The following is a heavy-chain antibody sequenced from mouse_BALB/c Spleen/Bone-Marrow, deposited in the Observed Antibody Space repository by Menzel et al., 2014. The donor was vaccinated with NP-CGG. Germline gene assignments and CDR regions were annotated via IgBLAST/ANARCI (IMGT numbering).Heavy chain of an antibody. V-gene: IGHV2-9*02. CDR3: ARGDYGSTYWFAY. D-gene: IGHD1-1*01. CDR1: GFPLSSYG. CDR2: IWAGGGT. Sequence: VQLVESGPGLVAPSQSLSITCTVSGFPLSSYGVHWVRQPPGKGLEWLGIIWAGGGTNYNSALMSRLSISKDNSKSQVFLKMNSLQTDDTAMYYCARGDYGSTYWFAYWGQGTLVTVSA. J-gene: IGHJ3*01.